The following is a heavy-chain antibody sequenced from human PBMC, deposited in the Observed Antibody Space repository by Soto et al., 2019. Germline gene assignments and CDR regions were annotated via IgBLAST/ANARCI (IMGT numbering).Heavy chain of an antibody. V-gene: IGHV3-23*01. J-gene: IGHJ6*02. CDR2: ISGSGGST. CDR3: AKDSYSSSWSEQSYYYYGMDV. D-gene: IGHD6-13*01. Sequence: GGSLRLSCAASGFTFSSYSMNWVRQAPGKGLEWVSAISGSGGSTYYADSVKGRFTISRDNSKNTLYLQMNSLRAEDTAVYYCAKDSYSSSWSEQSYYYYGMDVWGQGTTVTVSS. CDR1: GFTFSSYS.